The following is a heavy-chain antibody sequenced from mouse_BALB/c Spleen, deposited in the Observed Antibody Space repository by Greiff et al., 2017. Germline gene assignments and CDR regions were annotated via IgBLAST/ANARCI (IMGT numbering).Heavy chain of an antibody. V-gene: IGHV5-4*02. CDR1: GFTFSDYY. J-gene: IGHJ4*01. Sequence: EVNVVESGGGLVKPGGSLKLSCAASGFTFSDYYMYWVRQTPEKRLEWVATISDGGSYTYYPDSVKGRFTISRDNAKNNLYLQMSSLKSEDTAMYYCARWGYDYDEGGYYAMDYWGQGTSVTVSS. D-gene: IGHD2-4*01. CDR2: ISDGGSYT. CDR3: ARWGYDYDEGGYYAMDY.